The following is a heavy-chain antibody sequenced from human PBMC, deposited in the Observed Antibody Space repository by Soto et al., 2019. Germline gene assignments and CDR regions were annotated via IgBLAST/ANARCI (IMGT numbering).Heavy chain of an antibody. V-gene: IGHV3-11*01. CDR1: GFTFSDYY. Sequence: KPGGSLRLSCAASGFTFSDYYMSWIREAPGKGLEWVSYISSSGSTIYYGDSVKGRFTISRDNAKNSLYLQMNSLRAEDTAVYYCARPHLTVAYGMDVWGQGTTVTVSS. J-gene: IGHJ6*02. CDR3: ARPHLTVAYGMDV. CDR2: ISSSGSTI. D-gene: IGHD4-17*01.